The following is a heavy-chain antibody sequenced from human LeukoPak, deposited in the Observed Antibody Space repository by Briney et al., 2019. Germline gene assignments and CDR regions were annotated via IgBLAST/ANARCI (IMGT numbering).Heavy chain of an antibody. CDR3: ARGYRNWNDKVLAY. D-gene: IGHD1-1*01. J-gene: IGHJ4*02. Sequence: ASVKVSCKASGYTFTSYAMNWVRQAPGQGLEWMGWINTNTGNPTYAQGFTGRFVFSLDTSVSTAYLQISSLKAEDTAVYYCARGYRNWNDKVLAYRGQGTLVTVSS. V-gene: IGHV7-4-1*02. CDR2: INTNTGNP. CDR1: GYTFTSYA.